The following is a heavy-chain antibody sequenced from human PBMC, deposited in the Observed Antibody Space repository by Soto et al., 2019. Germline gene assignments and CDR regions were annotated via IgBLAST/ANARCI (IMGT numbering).Heavy chain of an antibody. CDR2: IIPIFGTA. J-gene: IGHJ5*02. CDR3: ARKGGQLPPPAKNNWFDP. V-gene: IGHV1-69*13. Sequence: RASLKVSCKASGGTFSSYAISWVRQAPGQGLEWMGGIIPIFGTANYAQKFQGRVTITADESTSTAYMELSSLRSEDTAVYYCARKGGQLPPPAKNNWFDPWGQGTLVTVSS. CDR1: GGTFSSYA. D-gene: IGHD2-15*01.